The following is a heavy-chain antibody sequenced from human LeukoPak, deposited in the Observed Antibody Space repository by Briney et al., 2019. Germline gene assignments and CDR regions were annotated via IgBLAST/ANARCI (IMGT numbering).Heavy chain of an antibody. CDR3: ATLGESGTYLHY. CDR1: GNTFTSSY. J-gene: IGHJ4*02. D-gene: IGHD1-26*01. CDR2: INPSGGST. Sequence: ASVKVSFTASGNTFTSSYIHWVRQAPGQGLEWMGIINPSGGSTGYAEQFQGRLTMTRDTSTSTVYMEVRSLKSQDTAVYYCATLGESGTYLHYWGQGTLVTVSS. V-gene: IGHV1-46*01.